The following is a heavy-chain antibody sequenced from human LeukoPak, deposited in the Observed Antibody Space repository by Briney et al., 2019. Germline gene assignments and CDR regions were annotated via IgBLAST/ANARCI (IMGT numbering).Heavy chain of an antibody. D-gene: IGHD4-17*01. Sequence: GGSLRLSCAASGFTFSSYSMNWVRQAPGKGLEWVSYISSSSSTIYYADSVKGRFIISRDDAKNSLYLQMNSLRAEDTAVYYCVRGTTVTTTRPFDYWGQGTLVTVSS. V-gene: IGHV3-48*04. J-gene: IGHJ4*02. CDR3: VRGTTVTTTRPFDY. CDR1: GFTFSSYS. CDR2: ISSSSSTI.